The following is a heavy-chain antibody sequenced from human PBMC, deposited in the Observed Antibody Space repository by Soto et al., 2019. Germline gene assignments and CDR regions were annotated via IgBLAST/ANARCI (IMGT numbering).Heavy chain of an antibody. CDR1: GYSFTSYW. V-gene: IGHV5-51*01. J-gene: IGHJ3*02. Sequence: GESLKISCKGSGYSFTSYWIGWVRQMPGKGLEWMGIIYPGDSDTRFSPSFQGQVTISADKPISTAYLQWRSLKASDTAMYYCARHPYYDFWSGYYSRQNDAFDIWGQGTMGTVSS. D-gene: IGHD3-3*01. CDR2: IYPGDSDT. CDR3: ARHPYYDFWSGYYSRQNDAFDI.